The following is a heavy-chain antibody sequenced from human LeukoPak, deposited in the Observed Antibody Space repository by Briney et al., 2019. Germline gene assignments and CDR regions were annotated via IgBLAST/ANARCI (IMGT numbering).Heavy chain of an antibody. CDR1: GFTFSSYG. CDR3: AKFGPYYYDSSGYFDY. CDR2: ISGSGGST. V-gene: IGHV3-23*01. Sequence: PGGSLRLSCAASGFTFSSYGMSWVRQAPGKGLEWVSAISGSGGSTYYADSVKGRFTISRDNSKNTLYLQMNSLRAEDTAVYYCAKFGPYYYDSSGYFDYWGQGTLVTVSS. D-gene: IGHD3-22*01. J-gene: IGHJ4*02.